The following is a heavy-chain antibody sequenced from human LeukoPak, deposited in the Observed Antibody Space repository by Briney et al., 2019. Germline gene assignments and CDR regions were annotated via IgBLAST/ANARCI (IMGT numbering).Heavy chain of an antibody. CDR2: ISSSSSYI. J-gene: IGHJ4*02. CDR1: GFTFSSYS. V-gene: IGHV3-21*04. D-gene: IGHD6-19*01. Sequence: GGSLRLSCAASGFTFSSYSMNWVRQAPGKGLEWVSSISSSSSYIYYADSVKGRFTISRDNAKDSLYLQMNSLRAEDTALYYCAKVDGYNSGWYDYWGQGTLVTVSS. CDR3: AKVDGYNSGWYDY.